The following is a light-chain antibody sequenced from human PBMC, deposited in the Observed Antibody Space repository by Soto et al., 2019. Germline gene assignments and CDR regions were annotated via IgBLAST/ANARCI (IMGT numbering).Light chain of an antibody. CDR1: SSDAGNSNG. CDR3: SSYTSSSTYV. CDR2: DVN. Sequence: QSALTQPPSVSGSPGQSVAISCTGTSSDAGNSNGVSWYHQPPGTAPKLMIYDVNNRPSGVPDRFSGSKSGNTASLTISGLQAEDEGDYYCSSYTSSSTYVFGTGTKVTVL. J-gene: IGLJ1*01. V-gene: IGLV2-18*02.